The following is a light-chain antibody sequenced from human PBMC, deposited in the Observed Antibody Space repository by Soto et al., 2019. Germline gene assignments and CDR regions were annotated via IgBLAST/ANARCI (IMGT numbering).Light chain of an antibody. CDR1: QSISSW. CDR3: QQYKSYPGT. V-gene: IGKV1-5*01. J-gene: IGKJ1*01. CDR2: DAS. Sequence: DMQRTQSTSTLPASVGDRVTIAWRASQSISSWLAWYQQTPGKAPKLLIYDASSLESGVPSRFSGSGSGTEFTLTISSLQPDDFATYYCQQYKSYPGTFGQGTKVDI.